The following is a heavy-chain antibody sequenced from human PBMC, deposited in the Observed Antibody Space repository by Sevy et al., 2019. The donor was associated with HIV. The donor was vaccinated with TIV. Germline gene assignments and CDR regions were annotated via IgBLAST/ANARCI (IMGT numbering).Heavy chain of an antibody. D-gene: IGHD3-22*01. CDR2: IHPYDSDT. J-gene: IGHJ4*02. CDR3: ARPYYDSSGYYIDY. Sequence: GESLKISCKGSGYSFTSYWIGWVRQMPGKGLEWMGIIHPYDSDTRYSPSFQGQVTISADKSISTAYLQWSSLNASDTAMYYCARPYYDSSGYYIDYWGQGTLVTVSS. CDR1: GYSFTSYW. V-gene: IGHV5-51*01.